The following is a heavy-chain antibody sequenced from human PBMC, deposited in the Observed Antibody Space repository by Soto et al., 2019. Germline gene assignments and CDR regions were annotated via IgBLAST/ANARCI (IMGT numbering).Heavy chain of an antibody. V-gene: IGHV3-48*02. CDR3: ARDMELLWFGELSPISDYYYYGMDV. CDR1: GFTFSSYS. J-gene: IGHJ6*02. CDR2: ISSSSSTI. Sequence: GGSLRLSCAASGFTFSSYSMNWVRQAPGKGLEWVSYISSSSSTIYYADYVKGRFSISRDNAKNSLYLQMNSLRDEDTAVYYCARDMELLWFGELSPISDYYYYGMDVWGQGTTVTVSS. D-gene: IGHD3-10*01.